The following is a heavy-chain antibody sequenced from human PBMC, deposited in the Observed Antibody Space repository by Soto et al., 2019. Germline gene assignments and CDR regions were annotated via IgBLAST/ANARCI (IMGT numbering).Heavy chain of an antibody. CDR3: ATSPYSSDTSGDLDY. D-gene: IGHD3-22*01. CDR2: IIPLFGTT. Sequence: QVQLVQSGAEVKKPGSSVTVSCRASGGTFSNYAINWVRQAPGQGLEWMAGIIPLFGTTNYAQKFQGSVTXXADGSTSTAYMELTSLSSEDTAVFYWATSPYSSDTSGDLDYWGQGTLVTVSS. CDR1: GGTFSNYA. V-gene: IGHV1-69*12. J-gene: IGHJ4*02.